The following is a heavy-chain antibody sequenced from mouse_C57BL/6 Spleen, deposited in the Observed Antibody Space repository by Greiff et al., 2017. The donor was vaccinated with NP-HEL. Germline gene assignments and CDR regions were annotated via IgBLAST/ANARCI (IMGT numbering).Heavy chain of an antibody. Sequence: VQLQQPGAELVRPGSSVKLSCKASGYTFTSYWMHWVKQRPIQGLEWIGNIDPSDSETHYNQKFKDKATLTVDKSSSTAYMQLSSLTSEDSAVYYCATTVVARSYAMDYWGQGTSVTVSS. J-gene: IGHJ4*01. CDR2: IDPSDSET. V-gene: IGHV1-52*01. CDR3: ATTVVARSYAMDY. D-gene: IGHD1-1*01. CDR1: GYTFTSYW.